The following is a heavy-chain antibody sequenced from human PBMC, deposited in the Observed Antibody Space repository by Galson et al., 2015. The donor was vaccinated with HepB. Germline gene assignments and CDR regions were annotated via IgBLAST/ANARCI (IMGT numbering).Heavy chain of an antibody. J-gene: IGHJ4*02. V-gene: IGHV3-49*03. CDR1: GFSFGDYG. CDR3: VKDVVAIRYCSSTSCYSLHS. CDR2: IRSKGYSGTT. D-gene: IGHD2-2*01. Sequence: CAASGFSFGDYGMSWFRQAPGKGLEWVGFIRSKGYSGTTEYAASVKGRFTISRDDSKSIVYLQMNSLNTEDTAIYYCVKDVVAIRYCSSTSCYSLHSWGQGTLVTVSS.